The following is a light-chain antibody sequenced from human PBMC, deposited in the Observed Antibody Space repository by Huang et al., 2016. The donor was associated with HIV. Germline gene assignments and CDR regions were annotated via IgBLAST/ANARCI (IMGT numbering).Light chain of an antibody. CDR3: QQYDGLPYT. CDR2: DAS. J-gene: IGKJ2*01. CDR1: KDIGNY. V-gene: IGKV1-33*01. Sequence: DIQMTQSPSSLSTFIGDKVTITCQASKDIGNYVNWYQQKPGKAPKLLIYDASSLETGVTSRFIGGGYGTTFTFTITNLRPEDVATYYCQQYDGLPYTFGQGTLIEI.